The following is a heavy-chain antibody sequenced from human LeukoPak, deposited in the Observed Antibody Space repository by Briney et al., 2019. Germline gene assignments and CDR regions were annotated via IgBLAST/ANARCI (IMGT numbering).Heavy chain of an antibody. CDR3: ARDDNGFDP. J-gene: IGHJ5*02. CDR1: GFTFGNYG. V-gene: IGHV3-30*03. Sequence: PGGSLRLSCAASGFTFGNYGLHWVRQAPGKGLGWVAFISYDGSNKYSGDSVKGRFTISRDKSKNTVYLQMNSLRPEDTAVYFCARDDNGFDPWGQGALVTVSS. CDR2: ISYDGSNK.